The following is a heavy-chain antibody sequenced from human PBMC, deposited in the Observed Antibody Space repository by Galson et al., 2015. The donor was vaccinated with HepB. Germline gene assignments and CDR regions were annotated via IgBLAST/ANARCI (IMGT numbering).Heavy chain of an antibody. CDR2: MNHDGSDQ. Sequence: SLRLSCAADGFTFSRYWMAWVRQAPGKGLEWVATMNHDGSDQYYVDSVKGRFTFSRDNAMRSLYLQMNSLRAEDTAVYYCARVEWPKNYGSGTYHGFYDSWGQGTLVTVSS. J-gene: IGHJ4*02. D-gene: IGHD3-10*01. CDR3: ARVEWPKNYGSGTYHGFYDS. V-gene: IGHV3-7*03. CDR1: GFTFSRYW.